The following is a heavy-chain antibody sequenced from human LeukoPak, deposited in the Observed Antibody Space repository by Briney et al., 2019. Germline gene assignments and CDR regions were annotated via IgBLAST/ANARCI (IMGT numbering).Heavy chain of an antibody. D-gene: IGHD1-1*01. CDR3: AKLESLEPYYYFEY. Sequence: SGGSLRLSCAASAFSFSDYNMNWVRQAPGKGLEWVSSITSTGSYIYYADSVKGRFTISRDNAKNSLFLQLNSLRAEDTAVYYCAKLESLEPYYYFEYWGQGTLVTVSS. V-gene: IGHV3-21*01. J-gene: IGHJ4*02. CDR2: ITSTGSYI. CDR1: AFSFSDYN.